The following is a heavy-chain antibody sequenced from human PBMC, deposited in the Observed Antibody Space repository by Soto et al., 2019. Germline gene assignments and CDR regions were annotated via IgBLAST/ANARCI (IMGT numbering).Heavy chain of an antibody. Sequence: QERLQESGPGLVKPSETLSLTCSVSGGSINGYYWNWIRQPPGKGLEWLGNVYFSGSTHYNPSLEARINISIDPSKKQISLKLRSVTAADTAVYYCARQEAVPGTPFDSWGQGTLVSVSS. CDR1: GGSINGYY. CDR3: ARQEAVPGTPFDS. J-gene: IGHJ4*02. D-gene: IGHD6-19*01. CDR2: VYFSGST. V-gene: IGHV4-59*01.